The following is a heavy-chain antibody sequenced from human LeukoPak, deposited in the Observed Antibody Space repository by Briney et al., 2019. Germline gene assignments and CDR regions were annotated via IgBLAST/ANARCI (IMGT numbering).Heavy chain of an antibody. CDR1: GFTFSSYS. CDR3: ARDGGNFLDY. CDR2: ISSSSSYI. J-gene: IGHJ4*02. D-gene: IGHD4-23*01. Sequence: GGSLRLSCAASGFTFSSYSMNWVRQAPGKGLEWVSSISSSSSYIYYADSVKGRFTISRDNAKNSLYLQMNSLRTEDTAVYYCARDGGNFLDYWGQGTLVTVSS. V-gene: IGHV3-21*01.